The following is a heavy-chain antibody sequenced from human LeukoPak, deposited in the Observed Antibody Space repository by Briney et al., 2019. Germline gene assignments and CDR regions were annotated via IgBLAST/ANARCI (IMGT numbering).Heavy chain of an antibody. CDR1: GGSISSSNW. V-gene: IGHV4-4*02. D-gene: IGHD6-6*01. Sequence: SETLSLTCSVSGGSISSSNWWSWVRQPPGKGLEWIGEIYHSGSTNYNPSLKSRVTISVDKSKNQFSLKLSSVTAADTAVYYCASLTGILRGSSWVSDYWGQGTLVTVSS. CDR2: IYHSGST. J-gene: IGHJ4*02. CDR3: ASLTGILRGSSWVSDY.